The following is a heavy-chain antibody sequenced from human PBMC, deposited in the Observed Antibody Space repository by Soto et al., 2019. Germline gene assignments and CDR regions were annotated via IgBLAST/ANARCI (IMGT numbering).Heavy chain of an antibody. CDR1: GGSISSGDYY. Sequence: LSLTCTVSGGSISSGDYYWSWIRQPPGKGLEWIGYIYYSGSTYYNPSLKSRVTISVDTSKNQFSLKLSSVTAADTAVYYCASGDYDITSAAFDIWGQGTMVTVSS. V-gene: IGHV4-30-4*01. D-gene: IGHD3-9*01. CDR3: ASGDYDITSAAFDI. CDR2: IYYSGST. J-gene: IGHJ3*02.